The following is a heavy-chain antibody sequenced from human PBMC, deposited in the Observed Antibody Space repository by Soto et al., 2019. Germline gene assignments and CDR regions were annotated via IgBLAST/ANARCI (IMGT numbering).Heavy chain of an antibody. Sequence: PSEALSLSSTFSVGSMSSSGYYLSWIRQHPGKGMEWIGYIYYSGITFYNPSLMSRVTISVDTSKQQFSLKMTSVTAADTAIYYCARHVSAVGLRGELDFWGLGTLV. J-gene: IGHJ1*01. D-gene: IGHD5-18*01. CDR1: VGSMSSSGYY. CDR3: ARHVSAVGLRGELDF. V-gene: IGHV4-31*03. CDR2: IYYSGIT.